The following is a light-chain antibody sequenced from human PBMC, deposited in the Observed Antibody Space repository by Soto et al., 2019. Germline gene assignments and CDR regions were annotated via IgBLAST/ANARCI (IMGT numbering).Light chain of an antibody. Sequence: DIQLTQSPSFLSASVGDRVTVSCRASQDISTSLAWFQQKAGKVPQLLVYPASTLQDGVPSRFSGSGSATYFNLTINNLQAEDFATYYCQHLRTYPFSFGQGTKLDIK. V-gene: IGKV1-9*01. CDR1: QDISTS. CDR3: QHLRTYPFS. CDR2: PAS. J-gene: IGKJ2*03.